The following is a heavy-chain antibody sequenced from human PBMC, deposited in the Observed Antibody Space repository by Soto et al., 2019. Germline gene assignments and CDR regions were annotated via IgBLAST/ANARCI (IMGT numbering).Heavy chain of an antibody. D-gene: IGHD3-3*01. CDR3: ARVPPSAVLRFLEWSTAAADY. V-gene: IGHV3-48*01. Sequence: QLGGPLRLSCAASGFTFSSYSMNWVRQAPGKGLEWVSYISSSSSTIYYADSVKGRFTISRDNAKNSLYLQMNSLRAEDTAVYYCARVPPSAVLRFLEWSTAAADYWGQGTLVTVSS. J-gene: IGHJ4*02. CDR1: GFTFSSYS. CDR2: ISSSSSTI.